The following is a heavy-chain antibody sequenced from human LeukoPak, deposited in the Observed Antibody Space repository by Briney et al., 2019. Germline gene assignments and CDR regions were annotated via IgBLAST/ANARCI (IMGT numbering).Heavy chain of an antibody. CDR2: INHSGST. D-gene: IGHD6-19*01. V-gene: IGHV4-34*01. CDR1: GGSFSGYY. CDR3: ASLAVAAPA. J-gene: IGHJ5*02. Sequence: PSETLSLTCAVYGGSFSGYYWSWIRQPPGKGLEWIGEINHSGSTNYNPSLKSRVTISVDTSKNQFSLKPSSVTAADTAVYYCASLAVAAPAWGQGTLVTVSS.